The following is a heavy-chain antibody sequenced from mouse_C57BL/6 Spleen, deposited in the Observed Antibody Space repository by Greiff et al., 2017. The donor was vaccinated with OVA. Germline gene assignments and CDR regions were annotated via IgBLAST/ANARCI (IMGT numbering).Heavy chain of an antibody. CDR2: INPNNGGT. D-gene: IGHD1-1*01. J-gene: IGHJ4*01. CDR1: GYTFTDYY. Sequence: VQLQQSGPELVKPGASVKISCKASGYTFTDYYMNWVKQSHGKSLEWIGDINPNNGGTSYNQKFKGKATLTVDKSSSTAYMELRSLTSEDSAVYYCARRRLLRGYAMDYWGQGTSVTVSS. CDR3: ARRRLLRGYAMDY. V-gene: IGHV1-26*01.